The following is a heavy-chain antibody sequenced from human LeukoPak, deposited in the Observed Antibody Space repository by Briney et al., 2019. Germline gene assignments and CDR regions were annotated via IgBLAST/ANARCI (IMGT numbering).Heavy chain of an antibody. Sequence: PSGTLSLTCAVSGGSISSSNWWSWVRQPPGKGLEWIGEIYHSGSTNYNPSLKSRATISVDKSKNQFSPKLSSVTAADTAVYYCAGGQQWLVHDYWGQGTLVTVSS. CDR2: IYHSGST. V-gene: IGHV4-4*02. J-gene: IGHJ4*02. CDR3: AGGQQWLVHDY. D-gene: IGHD6-19*01. CDR1: GGSISSSNW.